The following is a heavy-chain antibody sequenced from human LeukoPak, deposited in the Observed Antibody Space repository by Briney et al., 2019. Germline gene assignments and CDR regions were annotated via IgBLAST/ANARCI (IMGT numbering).Heavy chain of an antibody. CDR2: IIPIFGTT. V-gene: IGHV1-69*05. CDR3: ARGGEANYYDTSGYYLYYY. CDR1: GGTFSNYA. D-gene: IGHD3-22*01. Sequence: GASVKVSCKASGGTFSNYAISWVRQAPGQGLEWMGRIIPIFGTTNYAQKFQGRVTITTDEFTSTAYMELSSLRSEDTAVYYCARGGEANYYDTSGYYLYYYWGQGTLVTVSS. J-gene: IGHJ4*02.